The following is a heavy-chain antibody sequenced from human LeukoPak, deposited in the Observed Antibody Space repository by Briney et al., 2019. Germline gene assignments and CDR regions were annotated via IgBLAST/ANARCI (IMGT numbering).Heavy chain of an antibody. Sequence: ASVKVSCKASGYTFSSYGISWVRQAPGQGLEWMGWISGNNVNTDYAQKLQGRVTISTDTSTSTAYMELRSLRSDDTAVYYCASSKQWLGKFDSWGQGTLVTVSS. V-gene: IGHV1-18*01. D-gene: IGHD6-19*01. CDR3: ASSKQWLGKFDS. CDR2: ISGNNVNT. J-gene: IGHJ4*02. CDR1: GYTFSSYG.